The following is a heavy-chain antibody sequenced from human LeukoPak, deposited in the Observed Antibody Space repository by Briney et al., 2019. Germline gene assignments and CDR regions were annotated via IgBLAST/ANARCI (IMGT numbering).Heavy chain of an antibody. J-gene: IGHJ2*01. V-gene: IGHV4-59*08. D-gene: IGHD3-10*01. CDR1: GGSIINYY. Sequence: PSETLSLTCTVSGGSIINYYWSWIRQPPGKALEWIGYIYSSGSTNYNPSLKSRVTMSVDTSKNQFSLKLSSVTAADTAVYYCAGRNTILRGHWYFDLWGRGTLVTVSS. CDR3: AGRNTILRGHWYFDL. CDR2: IYSSGST.